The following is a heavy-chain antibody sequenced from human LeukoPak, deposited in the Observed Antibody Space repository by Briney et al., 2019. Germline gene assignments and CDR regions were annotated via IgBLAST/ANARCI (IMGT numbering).Heavy chain of an antibody. CDR2: ISYDGSNK. D-gene: IGHD2-21*02. CDR1: GFTFSSYA. J-gene: IGHJ3*02. CDR3: ARDGPPIVVVTAIRAGAFDI. V-gene: IGHV3-30-3*01. Sequence: GGSLRLSCAASGFTFSSYAMHWVRQAPGKGLEWVAVISYDGSNKYYADSVKGRFTISRDNSKNTLYLQMNSLRAEDTAVYYCARDGPPIVVVTAIRAGAFDIWGQGTMVTVSS.